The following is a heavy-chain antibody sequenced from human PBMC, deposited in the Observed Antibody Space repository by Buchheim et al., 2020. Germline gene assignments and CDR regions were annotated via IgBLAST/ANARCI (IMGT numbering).Heavy chain of an antibody. J-gene: IGHJ6*02. CDR1: GYTFTSYY. CDR3: ARDFGYYDFWSGYYFGSSDYYYGMDV. Sequence: QVQLVQSGAEVKKPGASVKVSCKASGYTFTSYYMHWVRQAPGQGLEWMGIINPSGGSTSYAQKFQGRVTMTRDTSTSPVYMELSSLRSEDTAVYYCARDFGYYDFWSGYYFGSSDYYYGMDVWGQGTT. CDR2: INPSGGST. V-gene: IGHV1-46*01. D-gene: IGHD3-3*01.